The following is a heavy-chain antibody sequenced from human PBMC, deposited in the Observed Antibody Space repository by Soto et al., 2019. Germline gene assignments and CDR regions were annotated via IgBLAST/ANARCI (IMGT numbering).Heavy chain of an antibody. CDR1: GFSLSTSGVG. V-gene: IGHV2-5*02. CDR2: IYWDDSK. CDR3: AHKGPEDWPLDY. D-gene: IGHD3-9*01. Sequence: QITLKESGPTLVRPTQTLTLTCAFSGFSLSTSGVGVGWIRQPPGKALEWLAVIYWDDSKHYSPSLRSRLIITKDTSKHQVVLTITNMDPMDTGTYYCAHKGPEDWPLDYWGQGTLVTVSS. J-gene: IGHJ4*02.